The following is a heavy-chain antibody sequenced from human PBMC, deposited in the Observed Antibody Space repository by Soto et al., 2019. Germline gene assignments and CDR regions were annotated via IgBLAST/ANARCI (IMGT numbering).Heavy chain of an antibody. D-gene: IGHD2-21*02. Sequence: QVQLVQSGAEVKKPGASVKVSCKTSGYDFFKYNMHWVRQAPGQGLEWMGVINPNGGYTRHAQKFQGRVIMTRDTSSKIVYMELSGLTSADTAMYYCPRADSDVVILPDVRPLFDLWGQGALVTVSS. V-gene: IGHV1-46*01. J-gene: IGHJ4*02. CDR3: PRADSDVVILPDVRPLFDL. CDR2: INPNGGYT. CDR1: GYDFFKYN.